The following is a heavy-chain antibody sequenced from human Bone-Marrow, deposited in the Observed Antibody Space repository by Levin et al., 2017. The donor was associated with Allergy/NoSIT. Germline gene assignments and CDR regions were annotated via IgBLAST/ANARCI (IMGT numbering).Heavy chain of an antibody. D-gene: IGHD1-26*01. Sequence: SETLSLTCTVSGGSISSYYWSWIRQPPGKGLEWIGYIYYSGSTNYNPSLKSRVTISVDTSKNQFSLKLSSVTAADTAVYYCARVRGARMFDPWGQGTLVTVSS. CDR3: ARVRGARMFDP. CDR1: GGSISSYY. J-gene: IGHJ5*02. CDR2: IYYSGST. V-gene: IGHV4-59*01.